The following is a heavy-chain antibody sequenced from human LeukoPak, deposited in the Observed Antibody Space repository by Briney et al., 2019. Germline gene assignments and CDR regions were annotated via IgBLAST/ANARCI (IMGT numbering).Heavy chain of an antibody. CDR3: ARADYYDSSGPPPFDY. J-gene: IGHJ4*02. CDR1: GYTFTSYD. D-gene: IGHD3-22*01. Sequence: GASVKDSCKPSGYTFTSYDINWVRHATGQGLEWMGWMNPNSGNTGYAQKFQGRDTMTRNTSISTAYMELSSLRSEDTAVYYCARADYYDSSGPPPFDYWGQGTLVTVSS. CDR2: MNPNSGNT. V-gene: IGHV1-8*01.